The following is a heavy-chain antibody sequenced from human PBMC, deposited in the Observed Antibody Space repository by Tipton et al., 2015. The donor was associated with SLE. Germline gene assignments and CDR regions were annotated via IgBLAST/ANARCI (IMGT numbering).Heavy chain of an antibody. CDR1: GFTFSSYS. CDR3: ASYGDYNYFDY. CDR2: ISSSSSTI. V-gene: IGHV3-48*01. J-gene: IGHJ4*02. D-gene: IGHD4-17*01. Sequence: SLRLSCAASGFTFSSYSMNWVRQAPGKGLEWVSYISSSSSTIYYADSVKGRFTISRDNAKNSLYLQMNSLRAEDTAVYYCASYGDYNYFDYWGQGTLVTVSS.